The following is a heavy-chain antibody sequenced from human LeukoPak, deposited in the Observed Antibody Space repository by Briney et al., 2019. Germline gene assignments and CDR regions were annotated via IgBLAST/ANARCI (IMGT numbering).Heavy chain of an antibody. Sequence: GGSLRLSRAVSGFTFSSYAMHWVRQAPGKGLEWVAVISYDGSNKYYTDSVKGRFTISRDNSKNTLYLQMNSLRAEDTAVYYCVKDPLAYQLVWGGSNVRYFDYWGQGTLVIVSS. CDR2: ISYDGSNK. CDR1: GFTFSSYA. V-gene: IGHV3-30*04. J-gene: IGHJ4*02. CDR3: VKDPLAYQLVWGGSNVRYFDY. D-gene: IGHD3-16*01.